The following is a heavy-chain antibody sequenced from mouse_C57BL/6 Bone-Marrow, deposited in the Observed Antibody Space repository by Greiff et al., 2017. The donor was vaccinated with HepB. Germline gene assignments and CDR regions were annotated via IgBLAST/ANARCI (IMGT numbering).Heavy chain of an antibody. J-gene: IGHJ4*01. CDR2: IDPSDSET. Sequence: QVHVKQSGAELVRPGSSVKLSCKASGYTFTSYWMHWVKQRPIQGLERIGNIDPSDSETHYNQKFKDKATLNVAKSSSTAYMLLSSLTSEDSAVYYCARGGGCYAMDYWGQGTSVTVSS. CDR1: GYTFTSYW. V-gene: IGHV1-52*01. CDR3: ARGGGCYAMDY.